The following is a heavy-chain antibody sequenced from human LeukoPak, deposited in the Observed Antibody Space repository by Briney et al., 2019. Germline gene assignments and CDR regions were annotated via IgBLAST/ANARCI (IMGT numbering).Heavy chain of an antibody. CDR2: IKSKTDGGTT. CDR1: GFTFSNAW. CDR3: TTDRREGVVVILDAFDI. D-gene: IGHD3-22*01. J-gene: IGHJ3*02. V-gene: IGHV3-15*01. Sequence: GGFLRLSCAASGFTFSNAWMSWVRQAPGKGLEWDGRIKSKTDGGTTDYAAPVKGRFTISRDDSKNTLYLQMNSLKTEDTAVYYCTTDRREGVVVILDAFDIWGQGTMVTVSS.